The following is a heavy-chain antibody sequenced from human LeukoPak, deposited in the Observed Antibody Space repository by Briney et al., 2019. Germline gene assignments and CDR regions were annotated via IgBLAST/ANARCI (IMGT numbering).Heavy chain of an antibody. Sequence: GGSLRLSCAASGFTFSNYMMHWVRQAPGKGLVWVSRIKSDGITITYADSVKGRFTISRDNAKNTLYLQMNSLRAEDTAVYYCAKYSSSFGYWGQGTLVTVSS. D-gene: IGHD6-6*01. CDR2: IKSDGITI. J-gene: IGHJ4*02. CDR3: AKYSSSFGY. V-gene: IGHV3-74*01. CDR1: GFTFSNYM.